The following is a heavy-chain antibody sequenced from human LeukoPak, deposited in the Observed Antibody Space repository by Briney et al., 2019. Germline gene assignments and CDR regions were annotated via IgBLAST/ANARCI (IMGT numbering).Heavy chain of an antibody. J-gene: IGHJ3*01. CDR3: AREYSGSYYVAAFDV. Sequence: TGGSLRLSCASSGSTFRRYDMNWVRQAPGKGLEWVAVIRSDGNNKYYVDSVKGRFTVSRDKSKNTLYLQMNSLRAEDTAVYYCAREYSGSYYVAAFDVWGQGTLVTVSS. D-gene: IGHD1-26*01. CDR2: IRSDGNNK. CDR1: GSTFRRYD. V-gene: IGHV3-33*01.